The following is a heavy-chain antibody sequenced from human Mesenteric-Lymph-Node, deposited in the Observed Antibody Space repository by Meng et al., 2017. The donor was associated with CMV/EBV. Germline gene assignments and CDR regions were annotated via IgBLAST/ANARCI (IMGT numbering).Heavy chain of an antibody. J-gene: IGHJ5*02. CDR2: IASDSSTI. CDR1: GFTFSSFS. Sequence: GESLKISCAASGFTFSSFSMSWVRQAPGKGLEWISHIASDSSTIYYGDSVKGRFTISRDNAKKSLYLQMNSLRAEDTAVYYCARDLTRSSYDWFDPWGQGTLVTVSS. D-gene: IGHD3-16*01. V-gene: IGHV3-48*04. CDR3: ARDLTRSSYDWFDP.